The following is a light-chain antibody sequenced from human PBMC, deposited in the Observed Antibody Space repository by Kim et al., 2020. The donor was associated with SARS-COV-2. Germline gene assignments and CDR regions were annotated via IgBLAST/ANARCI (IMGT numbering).Light chain of an antibody. V-gene: IGLV1-44*01. J-gene: IGLJ3*02. CDR2: SNN. Sequence: QSVLTQPPSASGTPGQRVTISCSGSSSNIGTNTVHWYQQLPGTAPKLLIYSNNQRAAGVPERISGSKFDTSASLAISGLQSEDEADYYCAAWDDRLRGPVFGGGTQLTVL. CDR3: AAWDDRLRGPV. CDR1: SSNIGTNT.